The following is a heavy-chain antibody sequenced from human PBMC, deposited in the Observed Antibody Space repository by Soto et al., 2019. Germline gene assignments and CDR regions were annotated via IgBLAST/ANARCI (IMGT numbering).Heavy chain of an antibody. D-gene: IGHD4-17*01. CDR1: GYTFTSYA. CDR2: INAGNGNT. CDR3: ARAPPTGDYEAFSSYGTDV. Sequence: GASVKVSCKASGYTFTSYAMHWVRQAPGQRLEWMGWINAGNGNTKYSQKFQGRVIITRDTSASTAYMELGSLRSEDTAVYYCARAPPTGDYEAFSSYGTDVWGQGTTVTVSS. V-gene: IGHV1-3*01. J-gene: IGHJ6*02.